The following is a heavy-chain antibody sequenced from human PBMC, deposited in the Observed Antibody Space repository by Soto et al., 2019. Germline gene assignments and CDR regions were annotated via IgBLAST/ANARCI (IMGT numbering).Heavy chain of an antibody. J-gene: IGHJ6*02. V-gene: IGHV5-10-1*01. CDR1: GYSFTSYW. CDR3: SSYECVPAADGLYV. CDR2: IDPSDSYT. D-gene: IGHD2-2*01. Sequence: GESLKISCKGSGYSFTSYWITWVRQLPVKGLEWMGRIDPSDSYTTYSPSFQGHITISVDKSISTAYLQWTGLKASDTAMYYCSSYECVPAADGLYVWGQGTTVTVSS.